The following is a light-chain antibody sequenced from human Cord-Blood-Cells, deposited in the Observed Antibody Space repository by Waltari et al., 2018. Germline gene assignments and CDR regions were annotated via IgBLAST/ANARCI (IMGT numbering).Light chain of an antibody. V-gene: IGKV3-15*01. CDR2: GAS. J-gene: IGKJ1*01. Sequence: EIVMTKSTTTLYVSPGESATIPCSSSQSVSSNLAWYQQKPGQAPRLLIYGASTRATGIPARFSGSGSGTEFTLTISSLQSEDFAVYYCQQYNNWPPWTFGQGTKVEIK. CDR3: QQYNNWPPWT. CDR1: QSVSSN.